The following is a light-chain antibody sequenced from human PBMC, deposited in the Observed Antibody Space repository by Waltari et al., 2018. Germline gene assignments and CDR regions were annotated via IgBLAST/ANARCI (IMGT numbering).Light chain of an antibody. CDR1: TGDVTSILY. Sequence: QAVVTQEPSLTVSPGGTVTLTFASSTGDVTSILYPYWFQQKPGQAPTTLIYYTDNKHPRPPARFSGSLLGGKAALTLSGAQPEDEADYYCLLSYYGARVFGGGTSLTVL. CDR3: LLSYYGARV. V-gene: IGLV7-46*01. J-gene: IGLJ3*02. CDR2: YTD.